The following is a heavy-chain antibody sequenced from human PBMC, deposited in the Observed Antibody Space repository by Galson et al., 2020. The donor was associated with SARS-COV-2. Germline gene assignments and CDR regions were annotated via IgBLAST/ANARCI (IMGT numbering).Heavy chain of an antibody. V-gene: IGHV3-7*01. CDR3: VRSTGSGWYYY. D-gene: IGHD6-19*01. CDR2: IQHNGGGK. J-gene: IGHJ4*02. CDR1: GFAFSSYW. Sequence: GGSLKISCAASGFAFSSYWMSLLRQAPGKGLEWVANIQHNGGGKYYLDSVTGRFTISRDNARNSLSLQMDSLRAEDTAVYYCVRSTGSGWYYYWGQGTLVTVSS.